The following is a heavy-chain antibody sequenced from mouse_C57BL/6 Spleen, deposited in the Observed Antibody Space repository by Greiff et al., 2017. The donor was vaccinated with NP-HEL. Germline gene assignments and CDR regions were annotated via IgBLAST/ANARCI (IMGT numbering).Heavy chain of an antibody. CDR3: ARRPGSSPYAMDY. CDR1: GYTFTSYW. Sequence: QVQLQQPGAELVKPGASVKLSCKASGYTFTSYWMHWVKQRPGQGLEWIGMIHPNSGSTNYNEKFKSKATLTVDKSSSTAYMQLSSLTSEDSAVYYCARRPGSSPYAMDYWGQGTSVTVSS. V-gene: IGHV1-64*01. CDR2: IHPNSGST. D-gene: IGHD1-1*01. J-gene: IGHJ4*01.